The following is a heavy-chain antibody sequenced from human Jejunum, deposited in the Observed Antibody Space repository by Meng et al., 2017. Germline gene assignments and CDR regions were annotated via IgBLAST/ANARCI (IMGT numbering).Heavy chain of an antibody. Sequence: QLQLSESGQGLVKDSETRSLTCTVSGVSITSSYWGWIRQPPGKGLEWIGSTYYSGRNDYNPSLNSRLTMSVDTSKSQFSLNLKSLTSADTAVYFCARVVGYSGYSDSWGQGTLVTVSS. J-gene: IGHJ4*02. V-gene: IGHV4-59*01. CDR2: TYYSGRN. CDR3: ARVVGYSGYSDS. CDR1: GVSITSSY. D-gene: IGHD5-12*01.